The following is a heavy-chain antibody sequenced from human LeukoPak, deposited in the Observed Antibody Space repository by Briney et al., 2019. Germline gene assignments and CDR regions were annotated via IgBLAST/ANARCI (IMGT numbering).Heavy chain of an antibody. CDR3: ARENTMVRGAFDAFDI. CDR2: IYYSGST. J-gene: IGHJ3*02. D-gene: IGHD3-10*01. V-gene: IGHV4-59*01. CDR1: GGSISSYY. Sequence: SETLSLTCTVSGGSISSYYWSWIRQPPGKGLEWIGYIYYSGSTNYNPSLKSRVTVSVDTSNNPFSLKLRSVTAADTAVYYCARENTMVRGAFDAFDIWGQGTMVTVSS.